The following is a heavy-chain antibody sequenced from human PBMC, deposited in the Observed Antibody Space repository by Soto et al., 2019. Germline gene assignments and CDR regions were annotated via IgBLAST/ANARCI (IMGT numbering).Heavy chain of an antibody. D-gene: IGHD6-19*01. CDR1: GYSISSGSY. CDR3: ATDHVMVVAGSTFHY. V-gene: IGHV4-38-2*02. CDR2: IYHGGTT. Sequence: KTSETQSLTYTVSGYSISSGSYWGWIRQPPGKGPEWIASIYHGGTTFYNPSLKSRVTVSVDKSNNQFSLKLRSVTAADTAVYYCATDHVMVVAGSTFHYWGYGTLVTVSS. J-gene: IGHJ4*01.